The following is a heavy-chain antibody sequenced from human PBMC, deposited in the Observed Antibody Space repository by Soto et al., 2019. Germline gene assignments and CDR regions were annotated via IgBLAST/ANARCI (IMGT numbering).Heavy chain of an antibody. CDR2: ISHSGST. CDR3: ARGFEQQLVLYYYYGMDV. D-gene: IGHD6-6*01. CDR1: VGSFIGYY. J-gene: IGHJ6*02. Sequence: SEPLSLTRAFYVGSFIGYYWSWIRQPPGKGLEWIGEISHSGSTNYNPSLKSRVTISVDTSKNQFSLTLNSVTAADRAVYYCARGFEQQLVLYYYYGMDVWGQGTPVTVSS. V-gene: IGHV4-34*01.